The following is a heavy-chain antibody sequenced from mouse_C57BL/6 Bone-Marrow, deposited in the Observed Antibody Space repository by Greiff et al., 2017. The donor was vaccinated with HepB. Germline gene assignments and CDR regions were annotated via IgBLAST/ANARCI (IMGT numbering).Heavy chain of an antibody. J-gene: IGHJ2*01. CDR3: TSDHYYGSSSYYFDY. V-gene: IGHV5-9-1*02. Sequence: DVHLVESGEGLVKPGGSLKLSCAASGFTFSSYAMSWVRQTPEKRLEWVAYISSGGDYIYYADTVKGRFTISRDNARNTLYLQMSSLKSEDTAMYYCTSDHYYGSSSYYFDYWGQGTTLTVSS. D-gene: IGHD1-1*01. CDR1: GFTFSSYA. CDR2: ISSGGDYI.